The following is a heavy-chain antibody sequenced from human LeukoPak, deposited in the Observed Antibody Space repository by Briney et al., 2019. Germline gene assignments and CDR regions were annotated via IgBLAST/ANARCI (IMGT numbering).Heavy chain of an antibody. CDR1: GYTFTSYG. D-gene: IGHD2-15*01. CDR2: VSAYNGNT. V-gene: IGHV1-18*01. CDR3: ARDLVSLVVVAAKALYYYYVMDV. J-gene: IGHJ6*02. Sequence: ASVKVSCKASGYTFTSYGISWVRQAPGQGLEWMGWVSAYNGNTNYAQKLQGRVTMTTDASTSTAYTELRSLRSDDTAVYYCARDLVSLVVVAAKALYYYYVMDVWGQGTTVTVSS.